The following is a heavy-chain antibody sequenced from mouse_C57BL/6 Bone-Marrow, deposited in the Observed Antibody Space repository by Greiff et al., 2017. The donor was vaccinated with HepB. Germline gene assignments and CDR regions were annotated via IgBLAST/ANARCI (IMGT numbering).Heavy chain of an antibody. CDR1: GFNIKDDY. D-gene: IGHD2-4*01. Sequence: DVKLVESGAELVRPGASVKLSCTASGFNIKDDYMHWVKQRPEQGLEWIGWIDPENGDTEYASKFQGKATITADTSSNTAYLQLSSLTSEDTAVYYCTTDYLFAYWGQGTLVTVSA. V-gene: IGHV14-4*01. CDR3: TTDYLFAY. CDR2: IDPENGDT. J-gene: IGHJ3*01.